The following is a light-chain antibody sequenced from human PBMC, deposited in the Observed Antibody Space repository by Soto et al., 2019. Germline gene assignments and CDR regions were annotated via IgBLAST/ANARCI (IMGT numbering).Light chain of an antibody. CDR2: DVS. Sequence: QSVLTQPASVSGSPGQSIAISCTGTSSDVGAFNYVSWYQQHPGKAPKFMIFDVSSRPSGVSDRFSGSKSGNTASLTISGLQTEDEADYYCASYTNSSTYVFGTGTKVTV. CDR1: SSDVGAFNY. CDR3: ASYTNSSTYV. J-gene: IGLJ1*01. V-gene: IGLV2-14*03.